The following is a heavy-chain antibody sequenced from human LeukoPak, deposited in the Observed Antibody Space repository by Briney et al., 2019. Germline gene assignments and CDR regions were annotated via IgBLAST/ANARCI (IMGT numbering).Heavy chain of an antibody. V-gene: IGHV4-59*01. D-gene: IGHD4-17*01. CDR3: ARDLGHDYGDYGRYFDL. CDR2: IYYSGST. J-gene: IGHJ2*01. Sequence: SETLSLTCTVSGGSISSYYWSWLRQPPGKGLEWIGYIYYSGSTNYNPSLKSRVTISVDTSKNQFSLKLSSVTAADTAVYYCARDLGHDYGDYGRYFDLWGRGTLVTVSS. CDR1: GGSISSYY.